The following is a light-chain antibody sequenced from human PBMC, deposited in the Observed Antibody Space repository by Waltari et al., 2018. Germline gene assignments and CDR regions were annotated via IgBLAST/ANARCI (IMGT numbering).Light chain of an antibody. CDR1: SSYIGTHS. J-gene: IGLJ2*01. Sequence: QSVLTQPPSASATPGQGVTIPCSRSSSYIGTHSAYWYQQLPGTAPKLPIYTTNQRPSGVPDRFSGSKSGTSASLAISGLRSEDEADYYCATWDDSLSGVVFGGGTKLTVL. CDR2: TTN. CDR3: ATWDDSLSGVV. V-gene: IGLV1-47*01.